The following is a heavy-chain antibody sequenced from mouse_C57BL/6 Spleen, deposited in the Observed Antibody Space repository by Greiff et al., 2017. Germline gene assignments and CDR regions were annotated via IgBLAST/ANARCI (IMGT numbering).Heavy chain of an antibody. J-gene: IGHJ2*01. D-gene: IGHD1-1*01. V-gene: IGHV5-9-1*02. CDR2: ISSGGDYI. CDR1: GFTFSSYA. CDR3: TREGDYYGSKDYFDY. Sequence: EVKLMESGEGLVKPGGSLKLSCAASGFTFSSYAMSWVRQTPEKRLEWVAYISSGGDYIYYADTVKGRFTISRDNARNTLYLQMSSLKSEDTAMYYCTREGDYYGSKDYFDYWGQGTTLTVSS.